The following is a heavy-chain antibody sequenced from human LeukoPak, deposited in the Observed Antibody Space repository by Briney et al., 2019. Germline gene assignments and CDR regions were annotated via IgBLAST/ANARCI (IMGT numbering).Heavy chain of an antibody. D-gene: IGHD3-3*01. CDR1: GYTFTGYY. Sequence: ASVKVSCKASGYTFTGYYMHWVRQAPGQGLEWMGWINPNSGGTNYAQKFQGRVTMTRDTSISTAYMELSRLRSDDTAVYYCARDQSGYTIFGVGLYYYYMDVWGKGTTVPVSS. CDR2: INPNSGGT. CDR3: ARDQSGYTIFGVGLYYYYMDV. V-gene: IGHV1-2*02. J-gene: IGHJ6*03.